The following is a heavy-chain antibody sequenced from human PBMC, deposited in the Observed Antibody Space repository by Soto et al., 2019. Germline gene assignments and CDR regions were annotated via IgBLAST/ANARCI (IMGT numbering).Heavy chain of an antibody. CDR1: GGTFSSYA. V-gene: IGHV1-69*01. CDR2: IIPIFGTA. CDR3: AWPGGTGTGGDYFDY. J-gene: IGHJ4*02. D-gene: IGHD1-1*01. Sequence: QVQLVQSGAEVKKPGSSVKVSCKASGGTFSSYAISWVRQAPGQGLEWMGGIIPIFGTANYAQKFQGRVTITADESTSTAYMGLSRLRFEDTAVYYCAWPGGTGTGGDYFDYWGQGTLVTVSS.